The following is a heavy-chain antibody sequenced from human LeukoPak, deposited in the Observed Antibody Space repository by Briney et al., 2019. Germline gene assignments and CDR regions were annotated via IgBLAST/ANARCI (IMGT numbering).Heavy chain of an antibody. CDR2: IDEEGNEK. CDR3: ARLTLSANDWCYDY. V-gene: IGHV3-7*01. Sequence: GGSLRLSCAASGFTFSAYWMRWVRQAPGKGLEWVASIDEEGNEKYYVDSVKGRFTISRDNAKNSLYLQMNSLRAEDTAVYYCARLTLSANDWCYDYWGQGTLVT. J-gene: IGHJ4*02. D-gene: IGHD5-12*01. CDR1: GFTFSAYW.